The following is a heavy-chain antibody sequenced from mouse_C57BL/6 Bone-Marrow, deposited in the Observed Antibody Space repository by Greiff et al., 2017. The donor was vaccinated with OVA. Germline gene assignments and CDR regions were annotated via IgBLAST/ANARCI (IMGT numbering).Heavy chain of an antibody. CDR2: IDPSDSYT. CDR1: GYTFTSYW. J-gene: IGHJ2*01. D-gene: IGHD1-1*01. Sequence: VQLQESGAELVMPGASVKLSCKASGYTFTSYWMHWVKQRPGQGLEWIGEIDPSDSYTNYNQKFKGKSTLTVDKSSSTAYMPLSSLTSEDSAVYYCARLVYYYGSTSYYFDLWGQGTTLTVSS. V-gene: IGHV1-69*01. CDR3: ARLVYYYGSTSYYFDL.